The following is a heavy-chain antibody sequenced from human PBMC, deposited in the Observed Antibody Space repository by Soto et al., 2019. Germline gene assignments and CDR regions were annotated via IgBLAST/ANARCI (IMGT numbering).Heavy chain of an antibody. CDR3: VRTHFDSWSLDFYGMDV. CDR2: IKQDGSEE. D-gene: IGHD3-3*01. V-gene: IGHV3-7*03. J-gene: IGHJ6*02. CDR1: GQTFNRYW. Sequence: DVQLAESGGGLVQPGGSLRLSCVASGQTFNRYWMSWVRQAPGKGLEWVANIKQDGSEEYYVDSVKGRFTISRDNAKKSLYLQMNILRAEDTAMSYSVRTHFDSWSLDFYGMDVWGQGTTVIVSS.